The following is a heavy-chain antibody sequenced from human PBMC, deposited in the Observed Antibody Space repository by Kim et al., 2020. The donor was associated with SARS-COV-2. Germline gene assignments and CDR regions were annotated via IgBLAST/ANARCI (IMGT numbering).Heavy chain of an antibody. J-gene: IGHJ4*02. CDR3: ARTLRGGDYEGYFDY. Sequence: SETLSLTCTVSGYSINSGYYWGWIRQPPGKGLEWIGSIYHSGSTYYNPSLKSRVTISVDTSKNQFSLKLSSVTAADTAVYYCARTLRGGDYEGYFDYWGQGTLVTVSS. CDR1: GYSINSGYY. CDR2: IYHSGST. V-gene: IGHV4-38-2*02. D-gene: IGHD4-17*01.